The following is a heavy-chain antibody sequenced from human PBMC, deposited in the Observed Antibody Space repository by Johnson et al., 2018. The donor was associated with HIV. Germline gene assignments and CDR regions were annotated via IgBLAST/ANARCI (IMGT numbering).Heavy chain of an antibody. V-gene: IGHV3-30*04. Sequence: QVQLVESGGGVVQPGRSLRLSCGASGFSFNNYAMHWVRQAPGKGLEWVAVIGYDGSNKYYADSVKGRFTISRDNSKNTLYLQMNSLRAEDTAVYYCARSYYYDSSGFRPGAFDIWGQGTMVTVSS. CDR1: GFSFNNYA. D-gene: IGHD3-22*01. CDR2: IGYDGSNK. J-gene: IGHJ3*02. CDR3: ARSYYYDSSGFRPGAFDI.